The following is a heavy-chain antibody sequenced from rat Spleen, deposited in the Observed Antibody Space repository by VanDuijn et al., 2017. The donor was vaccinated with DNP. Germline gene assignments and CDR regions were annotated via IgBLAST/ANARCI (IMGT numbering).Heavy chain of an antibody. CDR1: GLNFSDYW. J-gene: IGHJ3*01. CDR3: VTRGTGSDNWFAY. Sequence: EVKLVESGGVLVQPGRSLKLSCAASGLNFSDYWMGWVRQAPGKGLEWMGETKQDSSIKNYNPSLRDRFTISRDNDRNSLYLQMNNLGSEDTAIYYCVTRGTGSDNWFAYWGQGTLVTVSS. CDR2: TKQDSSIK. V-gene: IGHV4-2*01. D-gene: IGHD5-1*01.